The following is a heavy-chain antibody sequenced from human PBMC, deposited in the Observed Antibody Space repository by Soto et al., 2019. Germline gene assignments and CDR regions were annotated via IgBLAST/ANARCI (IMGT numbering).Heavy chain of an antibody. CDR3: AREGSIAARPAWFDP. J-gene: IGHJ5*02. CDR1: GYTFTSYA. D-gene: IGHD6-6*01. CDR2: INVGNGNT. V-gene: IGHV1-3*01. Sequence: ASVKVSCKASGYTFTSYAMHWVRQAPGQRLEWMGWINVGNGNTKYSQKFQGRVTITRDTSASTAYMELSSLRSEDTAVYYCAREGSIAARPAWFDPWGQGTLVTV.